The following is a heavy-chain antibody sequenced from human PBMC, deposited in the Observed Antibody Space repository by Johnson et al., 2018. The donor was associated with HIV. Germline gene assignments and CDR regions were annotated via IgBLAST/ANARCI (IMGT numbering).Heavy chain of an antibody. V-gene: IGHV3-7*02. Sequence: VQLVESGGGLVKPGGSLRLSCAASGFTFDDYGMTWVRQAPGKGLEWVANINQDGKSTTSADSVKGRFPISRANAKNTLYLQMTSLRAEDTAVYYCAKCGKLLWSGDNDGFDIWGQGTMVTVSS. J-gene: IGHJ3*02. CDR1: GFTFDDYG. CDR2: INQDGKST. CDR3: AKCGKLLWSGDNDGFDI. D-gene: IGHD3-10*02.